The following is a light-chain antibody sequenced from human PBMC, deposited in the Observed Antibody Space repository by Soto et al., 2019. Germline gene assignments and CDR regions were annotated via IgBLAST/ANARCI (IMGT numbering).Light chain of an antibody. Sequence: QSVLTQPPSASGSPGQSVTISCTGTSSDVGGYNYVSWYQQHPGKAPKLMIYEVTKRPSGVPDRFSGSKSGNTASLTVSGLQAGDEADYYRSSYAGSISWVFGGGTKLTVL. J-gene: IGLJ3*02. V-gene: IGLV2-8*01. CDR3: SSYAGSISWV. CDR1: SSDVGGYNY. CDR2: EVT.